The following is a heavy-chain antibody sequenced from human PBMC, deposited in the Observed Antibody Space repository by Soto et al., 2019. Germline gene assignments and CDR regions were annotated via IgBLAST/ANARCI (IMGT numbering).Heavy chain of an antibody. J-gene: IGHJ3*02. CDR3: ATPGHIVVVTSWDAFDI. CDR1: GHTLTELS. Sequence: ASVKVSCKVSGHTLTELSMHWVRQAPGKGLEWMGGFDPEDGETIYAQRFQGRVTMTQDTSTDTAYMELSSLRSEDTAIYYCATPGHIVVVTSWDAFDIWGQGXLVTVSS. V-gene: IGHV1-24*01. D-gene: IGHD2-21*02. CDR2: FDPEDGET.